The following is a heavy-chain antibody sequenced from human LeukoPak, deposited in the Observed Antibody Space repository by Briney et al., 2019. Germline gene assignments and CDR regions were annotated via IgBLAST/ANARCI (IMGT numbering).Heavy chain of an antibody. V-gene: IGHV3-21*04. CDR2: MSSSSSYI. Sequence: PGGSLRLSFAASGFTFSSYSMNWVRQAPGKGLEWVSSMSSSSSYIYYADSVKGRFTISRDNAKNSLYLQMNSLRAEDTVVYYCAKEYLLPAAHFDYWGQGTLVTVSS. CDR1: GFTFSSYS. CDR3: AKEYLLPAAHFDY. D-gene: IGHD2-2*01. J-gene: IGHJ4*02.